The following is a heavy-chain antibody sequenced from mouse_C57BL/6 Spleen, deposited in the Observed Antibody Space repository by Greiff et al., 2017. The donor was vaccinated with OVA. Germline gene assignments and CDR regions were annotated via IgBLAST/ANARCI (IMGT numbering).Heavy chain of an antibody. J-gene: IGHJ1*03. D-gene: IGHD4-1*01. Sequence: QVQLKQPGAELVKPGASVKLSCKASGYTFTSYWMHWVKQRPGQGLEWIGMIHPNSGSTNYNEKFKSKATLTVDKSSSTAYMQLSSLTSEDSAVYYCANTNWDVWYFDVWGTGTTVTVSS. V-gene: IGHV1-64*01. CDR1: GYTFTSYW. CDR2: IHPNSGST. CDR3: ANTNWDVWYFDV.